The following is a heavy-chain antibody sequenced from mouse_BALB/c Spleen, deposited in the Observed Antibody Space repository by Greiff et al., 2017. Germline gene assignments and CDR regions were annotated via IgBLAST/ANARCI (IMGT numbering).Heavy chain of an antibody. Sequence: VQLQQSAAELARPGASVKMSCKASGYTFTSYTMHWVKQRPGQGLEWIGYINPSSGYTEYNQKFKDKTTLTADKSSSTAYMQLSSLTSEDSAVYYCARSGGSSYGGYYFDYWGQGTTLTVSS. V-gene: IGHV1-4*02. CDR3: ARSGGSSYGGYYFDY. CDR1: GYTFTSYT. D-gene: IGHD1-1*01. J-gene: IGHJ2*01. CDR2: INPSSGYT.